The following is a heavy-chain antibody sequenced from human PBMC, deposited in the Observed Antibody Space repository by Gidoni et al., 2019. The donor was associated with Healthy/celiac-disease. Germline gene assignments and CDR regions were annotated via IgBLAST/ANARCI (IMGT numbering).Heavy chain of an antibody. CDR2: ISGSGGST. D-gene: IGHD6-19*01. CDR1: GFTFSRYA. CDR3: AKDLRSSGWYGYYYYGMDV. J-gene: IGHJ6*02. V-gene: IGHV3-23*01. Sequence: EVQLLESGGGLVQPGGSLRLSCAASGFTFSRYAMSWVRQAPGKGLEWVSAISGSGGSTYYADSVKGRFTISRDNSKNTLYLQMNSLRAEDTAVYYCAKDLRSSGWYGYYYYGMDVWGQGTTVTVSS.